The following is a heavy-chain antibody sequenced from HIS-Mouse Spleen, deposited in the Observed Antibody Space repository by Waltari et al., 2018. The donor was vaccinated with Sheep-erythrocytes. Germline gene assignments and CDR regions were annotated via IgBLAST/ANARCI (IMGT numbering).Heavy chain of an antibody. J-gene: IGHJ3*02. Sequence: QVQLQQWGAGLLKPSETLSLTCAVYGGSFSGYYWSWIRQPPGKGLEWIGELNHRRRTNYHPSRKSRVTISVEPSKNQFSLKLSSVTAADTAVYYCALSVDLAGAFDIWGQGTMVTVSS. CDR3: ALSVDLAGAFDI. CDR2: LNHRRRT. V-gene: IGHV4-34*01. CDR1: GGSFSGYY. D-gene: IGHD6-19*01.